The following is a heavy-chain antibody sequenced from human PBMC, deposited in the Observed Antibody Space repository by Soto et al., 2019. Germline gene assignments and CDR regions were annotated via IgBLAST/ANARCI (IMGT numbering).Heavy chain of an antibody. CDR3: ASSQKGYNWNYFDH. J-gene: IGHJ4*02. CDR2: VFYTGFT. D-gene: IGHD1-20*01. Sequence: QLQLQESGPGLVKPSETLSLTCAVSGGSISGSYYYWGWLRQSPGRGPEWIGSVFYTGFTSYNPSLESLVSVSVDTSKNQFSLKVSAVTAADTAVYYFASSQKGYNWNYFDHWGQGALVSVAS. V-gene: IGHV4-39*01. CDR1: GGSISGSYYY.